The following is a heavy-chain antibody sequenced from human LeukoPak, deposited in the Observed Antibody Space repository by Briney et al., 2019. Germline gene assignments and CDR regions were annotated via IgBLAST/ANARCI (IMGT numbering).Heavy chain of an antibody. CDR2: INPNTGGT. CDR3: ARKASSTYDY. Sequence: ASVKVSCKASGYTFTDHLIHWVRQAPGQGLEWMGWINPNTGGTNYAQKFQGRVTMTRDTSVSAVYMELSSLRSDDTAVYFCARKASSTYDYWGQGTLVSVS. D-gene: IGHD2-2*01. J-gene: IGHJ4*02. CDR1: GYTFTDHL. V-gene: IGHV1-2*02.